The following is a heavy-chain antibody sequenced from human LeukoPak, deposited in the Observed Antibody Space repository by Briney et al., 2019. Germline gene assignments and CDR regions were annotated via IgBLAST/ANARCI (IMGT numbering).Heavy chain of an antibody. CDR3: AKDSSPLVGATDPYYFDY. D-gene: IGHD1-26*01. J-gene: IGHJ4*02. CDR2: ITTSSSYI. Sequence: GGSLRLSCAASGFTFSSYVMNWVRQAPGKGLEWVSSITTSSSYIYYADSVKGRFTISRDNAKNSLYLQMNSLRAEDTAVYYCAKDSSPLVGATDPYYFDYWGQGTLVTVSS. V-gene: IGHV3-21*04. CDR1: GFTFSSYV.